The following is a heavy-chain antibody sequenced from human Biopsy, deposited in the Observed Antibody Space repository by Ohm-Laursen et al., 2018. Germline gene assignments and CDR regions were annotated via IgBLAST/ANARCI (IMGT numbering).Heavy chain of an antibody. Sequence: ASVKVSCKASGYSFTSYGMNWVRQAPGQGLEWVGWISPYFGNTNSTQKLQARVILSTETSTDTAYMELRSLRYDDTAIYYCVREGLDCAGGTCYSGPLDLWGQGTLITVSS. CDR2: ISPYFGNT. CDR3: VREGLDCAGGTCYSGPLDL. J-gene: IGHJ4*03. V-gene: IGHV1-18*01. D-gene: IGHD2-15*01. CDR1: GYSFTSYG.